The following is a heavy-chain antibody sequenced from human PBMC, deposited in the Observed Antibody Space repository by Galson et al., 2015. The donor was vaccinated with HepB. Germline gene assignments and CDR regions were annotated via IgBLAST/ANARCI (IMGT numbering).Heavy chain of an antibody. CDR1: GYTFTGYY. V-gene: IGHV1-2*04. D-gene: IGHD3-10*01. CDR2: INPNSGGT. J-gene: IGHJ4*02. Sequence: SVKVSCKASGYTFTGYYMRWVRQAPGQGLEWMGWINPNSGGTNYAQKFQGWVTMTRDTSISTAYMELSRLRSDDTAVYYCAREEYGSGSSFDYWGQGTLVTVSS. CDR3: AREEYGSGSSFDY.